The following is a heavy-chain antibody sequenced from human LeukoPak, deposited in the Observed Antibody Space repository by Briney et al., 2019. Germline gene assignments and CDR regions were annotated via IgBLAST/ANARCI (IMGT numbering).Heavy chain of an antibody. Sequence: PGGSLRPSCAASGFTFSSYEMNWVRQAPGKGLEWVSYISNSGSTIYYADSVKGRFTISRDSSKNALYLQMNSLRDEDTAVYYCAKGPSSGPPYYFDHWGQGTLVTVSS. CDR1: GFTFSSYE. CDR2: ISNSGSTI. CDR3: AKGPSSGPPYYFDH. V-gene: IGHV3-48*03. D-gene: IGHD5-12*01. J-gene: IGHJ4*02.